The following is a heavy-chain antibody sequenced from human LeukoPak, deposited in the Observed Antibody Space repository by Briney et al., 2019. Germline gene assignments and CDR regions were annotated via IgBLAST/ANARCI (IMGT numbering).Heavy chain of an antibody. CDR3: ARVGYYYDSSGYYLKN. D-gene: IGHD3-22*01. CDR2: MNPNSGNT. CDR1: GYTFTSYD. J-gene: IGHJ4*02. V-gene: IGHV1-8*03. Sequence: ASVKVSCKASGYTFTSYDINWVRQATGQGLEWMGWMNPNSGNTGYAQKFQGRVTITRNTSISTAYMELSSLRSEDTAVYYCARVGYYYDSSGYYLKNWGQGTLVTVSS.